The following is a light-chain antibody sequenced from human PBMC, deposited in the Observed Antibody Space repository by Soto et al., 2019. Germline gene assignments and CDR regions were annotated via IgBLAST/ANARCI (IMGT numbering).Light chain of an antibody. J-gene: IGKJ2*01. CDR1: QSVISNY. Sequence: ETVLTQSPVTLSLSPGERATLSCWASQSVISNYLAWYQQRPGQPPRLLIYGASNRATGIPDRFSGTGSGTDFTLTISRLEHEDFAVYYCQQYGSSPPRTFGQGTKLEIK. V-gene: IGKV3-20*01. CDR2: GAS. CDR3: QQYGSSPPRT.